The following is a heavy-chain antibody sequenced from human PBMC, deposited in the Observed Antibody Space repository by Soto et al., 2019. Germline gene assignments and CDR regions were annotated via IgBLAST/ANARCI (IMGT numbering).Heavy chain of an antibody. Sequence: LSLTCTVSGGSISSGGYYWSWIRQYPGTGLEWIGNIFYSGTTSYNPSLKSRVAISIDTSKNQFSLKLSSVTAADTAVYYCARERQTYINSQGVWFGPWGQGTLVTVSS. CDR1: GGSISSGGYY. CDR3: ARERQTYINSQGVWFGP. J-gene: IGHJ5*02. CDR2: IFYSGTT. V-gene: IGHV4-31*03. D-gene: IGHD4-4*01.